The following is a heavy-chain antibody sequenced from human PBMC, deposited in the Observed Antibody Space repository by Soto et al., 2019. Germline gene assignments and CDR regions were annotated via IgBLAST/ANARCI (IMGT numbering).Heavy chain of an antibody. J-gene: IGHJ4*02. D-gene: IGHD3-10*01. V-gene: IGHV3-23*01. Sequence: GGSLRLSCAASGFTFSSYAMSWVRQAPEKGLEWVSAISGSGGSTYYADSVKGRFTIFRDNSKNTLYLQMNSLRAEDTAVYYCAKTTPPLLWFQNFHVDYWGQGTLVTVSS. CDR3: AKTTPPLLWFQNFHVDY. CDR1: GFTFSSYA. CDR2: ISGSGGST.